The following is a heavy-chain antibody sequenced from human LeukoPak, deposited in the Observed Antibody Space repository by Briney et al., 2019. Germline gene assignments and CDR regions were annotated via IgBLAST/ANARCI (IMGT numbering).Heavy chain of an antibody. D-gene: IGHD3-9*01. V-gene: IGHV1-2*02. CDR3: ATGRYFDWLFLFDP. CDR2: INPNSGGT. Sequence: ASVRVSCKPSVYTFTGYYMHLGRQAPGQRVGWMVWINPNSGGTNYAQMLQGRVTMTSDTYISTAYMELSRTRADDTAVYYGATGRYFDWLFLFDPWGQGTLVTVSS. J-gene: IGHJ5*02. CDR1: VYTFTGYY.